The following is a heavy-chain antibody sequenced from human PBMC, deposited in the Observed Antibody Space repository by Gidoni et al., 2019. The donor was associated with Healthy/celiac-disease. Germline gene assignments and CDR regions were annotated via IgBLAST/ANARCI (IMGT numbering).Heavy chain of an antibody. CDR3: ARVRGLHTSSYYMDV. CDR2: ISSSSSYI. V-gene: IGHV3-21*01. D-gene: IGHD4-4*01. Sequence: EVQLVESGGGLVKPGGSLRLSCAASGFTFSSYSMNWVRQAPGKGLEWVSSISSSSSYIYYADSVKGRFTISRDNAKNSLYLQMNSLRAEDTAVYYCARVRGLHTSSYYMDVWGKGTTVTVSS. CDR1: GFTFSSYS. J-gene: IGHJ6*03.